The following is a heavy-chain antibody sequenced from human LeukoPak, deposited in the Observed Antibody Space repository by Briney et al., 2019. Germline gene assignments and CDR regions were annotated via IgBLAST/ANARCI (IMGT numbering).Heavy chain of an antibody. CDR1: GYIFTNYG. V-gene: IGHV1-18*01. D-gene: IGHD1-26*01. CDR3: ARAGYSRFVDDLDY. J-gene: IGHJ4*02. CDR2: ISAYNGNT. Sequence: GAAVKVSCKASGYIFTNYGTNWVRQAPGQGLEWMGWISAYNGNTKYTQKLQDRVTMTTDTSTSTAYMELKTLRSDDTAVYFCARAGYSRFVDDLDYWGQGTLLTVPS.